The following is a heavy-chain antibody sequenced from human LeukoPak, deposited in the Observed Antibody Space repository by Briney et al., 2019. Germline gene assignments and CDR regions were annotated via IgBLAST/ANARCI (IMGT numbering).Heavy chain of an antibody. CDR2: ISSSSSYI. V-gene: IGHV3-21*01. CDR1: GFTFSSYS. J-gene: IGHJ6*03. Sequence: RGSLRLSCAASGFTFSSYSMNWVRQAPGKGLEWVSSISSSSSYIYYADSVKGRFTISRDNAKNSLYLQMNSLRAEDTAVYYCASGLEWLYYYMDVWGKGTTVTVSS. CDR3: ASGLEWLYYYMDV. D-gene: IGHD1-1*01.